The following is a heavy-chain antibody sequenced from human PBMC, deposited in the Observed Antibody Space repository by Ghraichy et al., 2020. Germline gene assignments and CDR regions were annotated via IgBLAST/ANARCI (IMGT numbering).Heavy chain of an antibody. Sequence: GESLNISCAASGFTFSSYGMHWVRQAPGKGLEWVAVISYDGSNKYYADSVKGRFTISRDNSKNTLYLQMNSLRAEDTAVYYCAKSQAGPSSSWVDYYYYYYYMDVWGKGTTVTVSS. V-gene: IGHV3-30*18. CDR2: ISYDGSNK. D-gene: IGHD6-13*01. J-gene: IGHJ6*03. CDR1: GFTFSSYG. CDR3: AKSQAGPSSSWVDYYYYYYYMDV.